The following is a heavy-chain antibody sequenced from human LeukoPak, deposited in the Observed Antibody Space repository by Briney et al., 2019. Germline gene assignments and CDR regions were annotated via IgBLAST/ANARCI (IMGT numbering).Heavy chain of an antibody. J-gene: IGHJ4*02. V-gene: IGHV3-30*02. CDR1: GFTYSTYG. Sequence: PGGSLRLXCAASGFTYSTYGVQWVRQAPGKGLEWVAFIRSDGSNKYYADSVKGRFTISRDNSKNTLYLQMNSLRAEDTAVYHCAKDDTTVTTFDYWGQGTLVTVSS. CDR3: AKDDTTVTTFDY. CDR2: IRSDGSNK. D-gene: IGHD4-17*01.